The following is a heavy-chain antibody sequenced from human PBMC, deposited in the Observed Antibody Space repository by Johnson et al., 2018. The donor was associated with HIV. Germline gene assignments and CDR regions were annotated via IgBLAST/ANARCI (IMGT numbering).Heavy chain of an antibody. J-gene: IGHJ3*02. CDR1: GFTFSYYY. V-gene: IGHV3-11*01. Sequence: QVQLVESGGGLVKPGGSLRLSCAASGFTFSYYYMSWIRQAPGKGLEWVSYISSSGSTIYYADSVKGRFTISRDNAKNSLYLQMNSLRAEDTAFYYCASLTTRTYCSGGSCYSGGDAFDIWGQGTMGTVSS. CDR2: ISSSGSTI. CDR3: ASLTTRTYCSGGSCYSGGDAFDI. D-gene: IGHD2-15*01.